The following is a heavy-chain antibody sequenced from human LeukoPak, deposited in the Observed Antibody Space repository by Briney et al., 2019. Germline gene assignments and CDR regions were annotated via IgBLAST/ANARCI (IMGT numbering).Heavy chain of an antibody. D-gene: IGHD3-9*01. CDR1: GYTFTSYD. Sequence: ASVKVSCKASGYTFTSYDINWVRQATGQGLEWMGWMNPNSGKTGYAQKFQGRVTITRNTSISTAYMELSSLRSEDTAVYYCARDTYYDILTGNWFDPWGQGTLVTVSS. J-gene: IGHJ5*02. CDR2: MNPNSGKT. V-gene: IGHV1-8*03. CDR3: ARDTYYDILTGNWFDP.